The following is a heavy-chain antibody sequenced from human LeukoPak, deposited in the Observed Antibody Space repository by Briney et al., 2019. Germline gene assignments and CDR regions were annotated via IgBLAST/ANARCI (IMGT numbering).Heavy chain of an antibody. CDR1: GGTFSSYA. CDR2: IIPIFGTA. D-gene: IGHD3-10*01. Sequence: ASVKVSCKASGGTFSSYAISWVRQAPGQGLEWMGGIIPIFGTANYAQKFQGRVTITADESTSTAYMELSSLRSEDTAVYYCARVPCEDYGSGICDWFDPWGQGTLVTVSS. V-gene: IGHV1-69*13. J-gene: IGHJ5*02. CDR3: ARVPCEDYGSGICDWFDP.